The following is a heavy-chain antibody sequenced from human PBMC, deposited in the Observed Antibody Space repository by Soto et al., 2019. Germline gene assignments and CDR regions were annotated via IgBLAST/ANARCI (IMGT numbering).Heavy chain of an antibody. D-gene: IGHD3-10*01. J-gene: IGHJ1*01. V-gene: IGHV3-30*03. CDR1: GVDVRIYG. Sequence: SLKLSGASSGVDVRIYGIPWVRQAPVKGLEWVAASSYDGRETFYADSAKGRFTVSKEMSKNTSFLQMNALRHEDTAVYFCARDSGWPILNFHHWGQGTPVTVSS. CDR3: ARDSGWPILNFHH. CDR2: SSYDGRET.